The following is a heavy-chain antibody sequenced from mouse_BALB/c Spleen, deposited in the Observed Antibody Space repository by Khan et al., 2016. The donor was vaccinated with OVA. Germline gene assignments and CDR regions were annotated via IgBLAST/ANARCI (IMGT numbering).Heavy chain of an antibody. D-gene: IGHD2-14*01. CDR1: GYTFTSYD. CDR2: IFPGDGST. CDR3: ARGGYGGFAY. Sequence: QVQLKQSGAELVKPGASVKLSCKASGYTFTSYDINWVRQRPEQGLEWSGWIFPGDGSTKYNEKVKGKATLTTDKSSSTAYMQLSRLTSEDSAVYFCARGGYGGFAYWGQGTLVTVSA. J-gene: IGHJ3*01. V-gene: IGHV1-85*01.